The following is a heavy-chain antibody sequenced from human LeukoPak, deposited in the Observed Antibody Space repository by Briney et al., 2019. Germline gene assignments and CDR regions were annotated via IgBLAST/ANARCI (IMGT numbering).Heavy chain of an antibody. Sequence: GGSLRLSCAASGFTFSSYSMNWVRQAPGKGLEWGSSISSSSSYIYYADSVKGRFTISRDNAKNSLYLQMNSLRAEDTAVYYCARDHSKYYYDSSGYPQLYYFDYWGQGTLVTVSS. V-gene: IGHV3-21*01. CDR1: GFTFSSYS. CDR3: ARDHSKYYYDSSGYPQLYYFDY. D-gene: IGHD3-22*01. J-gene: IGHJ4*02. CDR2: ISSSSSYI.